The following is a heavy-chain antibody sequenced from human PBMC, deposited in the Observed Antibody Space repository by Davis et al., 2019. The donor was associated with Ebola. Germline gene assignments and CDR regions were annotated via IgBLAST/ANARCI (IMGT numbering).Heavy chain of an antibody. D-gene: IGHD3-16*01. Sequence: GESLKISCAASGFTVSSNYMSWVRQAPGKGLEWVSAISGSGGSTYYADSVKGRFTISRDNSKNTLYLQMNSLRAEDTAVYYCAKGRVEGHGGRYYYYYYYMDVWGKGTTVTVSS. CDR2: ISGSGGST. J-gene: IGHJ6*03. CDR3: AKGRVEGHGGRYYYYYYYMDV. CDR1: GFTVSSNY. V-gene: IGHV3-23*01.